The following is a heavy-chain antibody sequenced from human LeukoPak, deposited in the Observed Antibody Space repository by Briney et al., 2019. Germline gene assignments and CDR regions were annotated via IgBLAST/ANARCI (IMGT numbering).Heavy chain of an antibody. V-gene: IGHV3-23*01. CDR3: ARDLRYCSSTSCYAHLDY. Sequence: PGGSLRLSCAASGFTFSSYAMSWVRQAPGKGLEWVSAISGSGGSTYYADSVKGRFTISRDNSKNTLYLQMNSLRAEDTAVYYCARDLRYCSSTSCYAHLDYWGQGTLVTVSS. D-gene: IGHD2-2*01. CDR1: GFTFSSYA. J-gene: IGHJ4*02. CDR2: ISGSGGST.